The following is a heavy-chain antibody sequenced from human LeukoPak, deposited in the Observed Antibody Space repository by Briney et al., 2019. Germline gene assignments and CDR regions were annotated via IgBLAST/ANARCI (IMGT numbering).Heavy chain of an antibody. V-gene: IGHV3-30*19. D-gene: IGHD3-3*01. CDR3: ARGLATYYDFWSGYMKYYYYYGMDV. J-gene: IGHJ6*02. CDR2: IWFDGSNK. Sequence: GRSLGLSCAASGFTFSSYGIHWVRQAPGKGLEWVAVIWFDGSNKYYADSVKGRFTISRDNSKNTLYLQMNSLRAEDTAVYYCARGLATYYDFWSGYMKYYYYYGMDVWGQGTTVTVSS. CDR1: GFTFSSYG.